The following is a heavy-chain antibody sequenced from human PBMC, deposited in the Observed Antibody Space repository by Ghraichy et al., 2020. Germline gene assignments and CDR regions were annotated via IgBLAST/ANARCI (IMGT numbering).Heavy chain of an antibody. D-gene: IGHD5-24*01. V-gene: IGHV3-23*01. CDR1: ENTFTKFA. J-gene: IGHJ4*02. Sequence: ESLNISCVASENTFTKFAMTWVRQAPGKGLEWVSAINDNGAATYYADSVKGRFTVSRDNSKNTVYLQMSSLRADDTAVYYCVIQMPSILNLFVDSDFDNWGQGTLVAVSS. CDR3: VIQMPSILNLFVDSDFDN. CDR2: INDNGAAT.